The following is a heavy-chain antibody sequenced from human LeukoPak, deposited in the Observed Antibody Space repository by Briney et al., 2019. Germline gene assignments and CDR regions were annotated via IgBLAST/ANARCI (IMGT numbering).Heavy chain of an antibody. Sequence: GGSLRLSCAASGFTVSSNYMSWVRQAPGKGLEWVSVIYSGGSTYYADSVKGRSTISRDNSKNTLYLQMNSLRAEDTAVYYCASGNDYFYYYYYMDVWGKGTTVTVSS. CDR2: IYSGGST. J-gene: IGHJ6*03. CDR3: ASGNDYFYYYYYMDV. CDR1: GFTVSSNY. V-gene: IGHV3-53*01. D-gene: IGHD2/OR15-2a*01.